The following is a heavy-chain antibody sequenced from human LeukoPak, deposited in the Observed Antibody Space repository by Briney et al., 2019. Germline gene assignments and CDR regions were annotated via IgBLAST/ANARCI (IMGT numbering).Heavy chain of an antibody. Sequence: GESLKISCQGSGYSFISYWIGWVRQMPGKGLEWMGIIYPGDSDTKYSPSFQGQVTISADKSTTTTAYLQWSSLKASDTAMYYCARTNYYDSTGYPSGAFDIWGQGTMVTVSS. V-gene: IGHV5-51*01. CDR2: IYPGDSDT. CDR3: ARTNYYDSTGYPSGAFDI. J-gene: IGHJ3*02. CDR1: GYSFISYW. D-gene: IGHD3-22*01.